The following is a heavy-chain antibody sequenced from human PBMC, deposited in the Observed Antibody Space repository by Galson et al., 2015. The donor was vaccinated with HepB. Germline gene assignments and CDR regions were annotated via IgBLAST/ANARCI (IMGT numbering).Heavy chain of an antibody. D-gene: IGHD4-17*01. CDR3: ARDTSYGDTSLCY. CDR2: ISSYNGNT. J-gene: IGHJ4*02. Sequence: SVKVSCKASGYNFPNYGISWVRQAPGQGLEWMGWISSYNGNTKYAEKLQGRVTMTTDTSTSAVYMDLRSLRSDDTAVYYCARDTSYGDTSLCYWGQGTLVTVSS. V-gene: IGHV1-18*01. CDR1: GYNFPNYG.